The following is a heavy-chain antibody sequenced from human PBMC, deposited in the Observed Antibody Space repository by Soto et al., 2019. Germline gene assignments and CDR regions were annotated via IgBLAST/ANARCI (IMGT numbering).Heavy chain of an antibody. D-gene: IGHD3-9*01. CDR1: GYTFTGYY. V-gene: IGHV1-2*02. Sequence: ASVKVSCKASGYTFTGYYMHWVRQAPGQGLEWMGWINPNSGGTNYAQKFQGRVTMTRDTSISTAYMELSRLRSDDTAVYYCARALLYYDILTGYEPYYYYGMDVWGQGTTVTVSS. J-gene: IGHJ6*02. CDR2: INPNSGGT. CDR3: ARALLYYDILTGYEPYYYYGMDV.